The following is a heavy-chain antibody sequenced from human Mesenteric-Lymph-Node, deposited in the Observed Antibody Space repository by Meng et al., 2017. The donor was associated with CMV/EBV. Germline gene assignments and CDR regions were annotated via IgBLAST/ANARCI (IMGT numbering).Heavy chain of an antibody. CDR3: AKEVARGSGFYYFDY. D-gene: IGHD6-19*01. V-gene: IGHV3-9*01. CDR2: ISWNSETK. Sequence: GGPLRLSCAASGFTFGDYAMEWVRQAPGKGLEWVSGISWNSETKGYVDSVKGRFTISRDNAKHSLYLQMNSLRVEDTALYYCAKEVARGSGFYYFDYWGRGVSVTVSS. CDR1: GFTFGDYA. J-gene: IGHJ4*02.